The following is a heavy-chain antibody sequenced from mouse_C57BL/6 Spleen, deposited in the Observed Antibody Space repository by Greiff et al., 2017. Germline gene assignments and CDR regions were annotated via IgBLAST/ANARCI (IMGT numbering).Heavy chain of an antibody. D-gene: IGHD2-2*01. CDR2: INYDGSSP. CDR3: ARDRYGYPYYAMDY. J-gene: IGHJ4*01. CDR1: GFTFRDYY. Sequence: EVMLVESEGGLVQPGSSMKLSCTASGFTFRDYYMAWVRQVPEKGLEWVANINYDGSSPYYLDSLKSRFIISRDNAKNILYLQMSSLKSEDTATYYCARDRYGYPYYAMDYWGQGTSVTVSS. V-gene: IGHV5-16*01.